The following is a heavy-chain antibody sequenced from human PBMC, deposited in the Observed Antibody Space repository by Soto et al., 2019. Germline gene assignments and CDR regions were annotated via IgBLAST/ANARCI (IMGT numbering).Heavy chain of an antibody. Sequence: EVQLLESGGGLVQPGGSLRLSCAASGFTFSSYAMSWVRQAPGKGXXXXSAISGSGGSTYYADSVKGRFTISRDNXXXXXXXXXXXXXXXXXXXXXXXXXXXXXXXXXXXXNYWGQGTLVTVSS. J-gene: IGHJ4*02. CDR3: XXXXXXXXXXXXXXNY. CDR2: ISGSGGST. CDR1: GFTFSSYA. V-gene: IGHV3-23*01.